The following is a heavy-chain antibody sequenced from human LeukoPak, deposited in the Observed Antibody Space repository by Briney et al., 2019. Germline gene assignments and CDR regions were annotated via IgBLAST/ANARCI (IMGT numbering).Heavy chain of an antibody. CDR1: GYTFTDHY. CDR2: VSPNSGGT. J-gene: IGHJ4*02. V-gene: IGHV1-2*06. D-gene: IGHD3-10*01. Sequence: ASVKVSCKASGYTFTDHYIYWVQQAPGQGLEWMGRVSPNSGGTNYAQKFQGRVTMTRDTSISTAYMELSRLRSDDTAVYYCARWGVRDVLSFDYWGQGTLVTVSS. CDR3: ARWGVRDVLSFDY.